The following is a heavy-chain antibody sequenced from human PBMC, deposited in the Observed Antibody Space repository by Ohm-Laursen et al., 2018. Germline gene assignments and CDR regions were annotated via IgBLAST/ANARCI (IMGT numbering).Heavy chain of an antibody. CDR3: ARDSQWPY. CDR1: GGTFSSYA. Sequence: ASVKVSCKASGGTFSSYAISWVRQAPGQGLEWMGRIIPILGIANYAQKFQGRVTITADKSTSTAYMELRSLRSDDTAVYYCARDSQWPYWGQGTLVTVSS. CDR2: IIPILGIA. V-gene: IGHV1-69*04. D-gene: IGHD6-19*01. J-gene: IGHJ4*02.